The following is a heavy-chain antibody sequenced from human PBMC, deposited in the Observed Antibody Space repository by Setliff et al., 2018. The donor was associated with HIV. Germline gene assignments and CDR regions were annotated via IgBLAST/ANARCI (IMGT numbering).Heavy chain of an antibody. Sequence: GASVKVSCKGSGDTFTSFAINWVRQAPGQGLEWLGRIIPVFGTANYAQKFQARVTITVDKPTNTAYMALSSLRHDDTAIYYCARGIAATLDYWGQGTLVTVSS. CDR1: GDTFTSFA. CDR2: IIPVFGTA. V-gene: IGHV1-69*06. CDR3: ARGIAATLDY. J-gene: IGHJ4*02. D-gene: IGHD6-13*01.